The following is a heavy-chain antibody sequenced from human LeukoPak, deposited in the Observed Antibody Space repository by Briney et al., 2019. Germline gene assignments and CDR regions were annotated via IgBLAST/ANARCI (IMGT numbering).Heavy chain of an antibody. V-gene: IGHV4-59*01. CDR1: GGSISSYY. CDR3: ARATISFAPYYYYYYVDV. Sequence: PSETLSLTCTVSGGSISSYYWSWIRQPPGKGLEWIGYIYYSGSTNYNPSLKSRVTISVDTSRNQFSLKLSSVTAADTAVYYCARATISFAPYYYYYYVDVWGKGTTVTVSS. J-gene: IGHJ6*03. D-gene: IGHD5-12*01. CDR2: IYYSGST.